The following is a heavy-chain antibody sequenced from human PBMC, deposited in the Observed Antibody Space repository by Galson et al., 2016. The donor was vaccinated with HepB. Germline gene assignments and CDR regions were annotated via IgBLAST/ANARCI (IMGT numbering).Heavy chain of an antibody. Sequence: SLRLSCAASGFTFDDYAMHWVRQAPGRGLEWVSGTSWNSGSIGYADSVKGQFTISRDNDKNSLHLQMNILRAEDTALYYCARGRGSNWRDAFDIWGQGTMVTVAS. D-gene: IGHD6-13*01. CDR1: GFTFDDYA. CDR2: TSWNSGSI. V-gene: IGHV3-9*01. CDR3: ARGRGSNWRDAFDI. J-gene: IGHJ3*02.